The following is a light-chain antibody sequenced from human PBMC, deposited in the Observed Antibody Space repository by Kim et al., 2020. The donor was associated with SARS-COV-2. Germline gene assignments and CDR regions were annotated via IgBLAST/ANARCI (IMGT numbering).Light chain of an antibody. CDR1: QSVYSNY. V-gene: IGKV3-20*01. CDR3: QQYGSSWT. Sequence: EIVLTQSPGTLSLSPGDRATLSCRASQSVYSNYLAWYQQKPGQAPRLLIYAASSRATGIPDRFSGSGSGTDFTLTIRRLQPGDFAVYYCQQYGSSWTFGQGTKVDIK. CDR2: AAS. J-gene: IGKJ1*01.